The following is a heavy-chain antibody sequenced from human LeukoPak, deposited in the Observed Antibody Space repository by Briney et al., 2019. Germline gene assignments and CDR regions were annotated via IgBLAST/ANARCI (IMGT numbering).Heavy chain of an antibody. CDR1: GGTFSSYA. CDR3: ARDSQLVHYANYYYMDV. Sequence: SVKVSCKASGGTFSSYAISWVRQAPGQGLEWMGGIIPIFGTANYAQKFQGRVTITTDESTSTAYMELSSLRSEDTAVYYCARDSQLVHYANYYYMDVWGKGTTVTVSS. CDR2: IIPIFGTA. D-gene: IGHD6-13*01. J-gene: IGHJ6*03. V-gene: IGHV1-69*05.